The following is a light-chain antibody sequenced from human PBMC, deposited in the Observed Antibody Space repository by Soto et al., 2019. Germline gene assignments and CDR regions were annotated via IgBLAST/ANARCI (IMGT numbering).Light chain of an antibody. J-gene: IGLJ1*01. V-gene: IGLV2-23*02. CDR3: CSYAGSSTYV. CDR2: EVS. CDR1: SSDVGGYNH. Sequence: QSVLTQPASVSGSPGQSITISCTGSSSDVGGYNHVSWYQQHPGKAPKLMIYEVSNRPSGVSNRFSGSKSGNTASLTISGLQAEDEADYYCCSYAGSSTYVFGTGTKLTVL.